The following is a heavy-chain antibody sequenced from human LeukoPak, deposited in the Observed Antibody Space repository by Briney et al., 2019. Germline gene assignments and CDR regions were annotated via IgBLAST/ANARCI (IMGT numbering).Heavy chain of an antibody. V-gene: IGHV4-61*01. CDR1: GGSISSSSYY. CDR3: ARWVVDELYYYYYMDV. Sequence: PSETLSLTCTVSGGSISSSSYYWSWIRQPPGKGLEWIGYIYYSGSTNYNPSLKSRVTISVDTSKNQFSLKLSSVTAADTAVYYCARWVVDELYYYYYMDVWGKGTTVTISS. CDR2: IYYSGST. J-gene: IGHJ6*03. D-gene: IGHD2-15*01.